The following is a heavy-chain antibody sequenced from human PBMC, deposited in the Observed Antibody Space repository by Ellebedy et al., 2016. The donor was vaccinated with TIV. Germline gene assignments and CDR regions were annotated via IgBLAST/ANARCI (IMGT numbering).Heavy chain of an antibody. D-gene: IGHD2-21*02. J-gene: IGHJ4*02. Sequence: AASVKVSCKASGYTFTSYGISWVRQAPGQGLEWMGWISAYNGNTNYAQKLQGRVTMTTDTSTSTAYMELRSLRSDDTAVYYCATTGEYCGGDCDGMGDYWGQGTLVTVSS. CDR3: ATTGEYCGGDCDGMGDY. V-gene: IGHV1-18*01. CDR2: ISAYNGNT. CDR1: GYTFTSYG.